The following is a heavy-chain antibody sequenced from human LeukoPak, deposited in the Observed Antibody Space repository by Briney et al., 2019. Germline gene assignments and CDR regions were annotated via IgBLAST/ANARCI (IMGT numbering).Heavy chain of an antibody. CDR1: GFIFDKYG. D-gene: IGHD2-2*01. CDR3: AKVLGGYCSSTSCPLDY. J-gene: IGHJ4*02. V-gene: IGHV3-30*02. Sequence: GGSLRLSCATSGFIFDKYGMHWVRQAPGKGLEWVAFIRNDGSNKYYADSVKGRLTISRDNSKNTVYLQMNSLRAEDTAVYYCAKVLGGYCSSTSCPLDYWGQGTLVTVSS. CDR2: IRNDGSNK.